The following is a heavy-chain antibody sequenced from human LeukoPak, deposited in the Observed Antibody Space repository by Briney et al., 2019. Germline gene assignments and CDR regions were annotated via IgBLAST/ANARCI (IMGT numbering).Heavy chain of an antibody. J-gene: IGHJ6*02. CDR3: SRGPILLWIHNGMDV. CDR2: ISSKAYGATT. CDR1: GFTFGGHA. D-gene: IGHD3-10*01. Sequence: GSLRLSCTASGFTFGGHAMSWVRQAPGKGLEWVGFISSKAYGATTEYAASVRGRFTISRDDYKDIAYLQKDNLKTEDTALYYCSRGPILLWIHNGMDVWGQGTTVTVSS. V-gene: IGHV3-49*04.